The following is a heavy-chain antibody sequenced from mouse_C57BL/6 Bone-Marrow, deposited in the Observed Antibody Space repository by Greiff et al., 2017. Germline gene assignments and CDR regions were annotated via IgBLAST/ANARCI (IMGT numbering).Heavy chain of an antibody. CDR3: AGPVLVGD. CDR1: GFTFSDYG. CDR2: ISSGSSTT. Sequence: EVQGVESGGGLVKPGGSLKLSCAASGFTFSDYGMHWVRQAPEKGLEWVAYISSGSSTTYYAHTVKGRFTISRDTAKNTLFLQMTSRGAEDTAMYYCAGPVLVGDWGRGTTLTVSS. V-gene: IGHV5-17*01. J-gene: IGHJ2*01.